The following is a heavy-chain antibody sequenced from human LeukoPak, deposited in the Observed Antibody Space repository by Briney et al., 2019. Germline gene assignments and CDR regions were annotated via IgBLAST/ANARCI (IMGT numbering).Heavy chain of an antibody. J-gene: IGHJ4*02. CDR2: INHSGST. V-gene: IGHV4-34*01. CDR3: ARKHIAVAGNGFDY. CDR1: GGSFSGYY. D-gene: IGHD6-19*01. Sequence: SETLSLTCAVYGGSFSGYYWSWIRQPPGKGLEWIGEINHSGSTNYNPSLKSRVTISVDTSKNQFSLKLSSVTAADTAVYYCARKHIAVAGNGFDYWGQGTLVTVSS.